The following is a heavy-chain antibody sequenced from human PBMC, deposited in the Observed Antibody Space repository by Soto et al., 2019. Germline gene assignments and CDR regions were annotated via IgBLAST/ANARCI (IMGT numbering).Heavy chain of an antibody. V-gene: IGHV4-59*01. CDR3: ARQWLSYAFDI. D-gene: IGHD6-19*01. J-gene: IGHJ3*02. CDR1: GGSISTYY. CDR2: IYYSGST. Sequence: SETLSLTCTVSGGSISTYYWSWIRQPPGKGLEWIGYIYYSGSTKYNPSLKSRVTISVDTSKNQFSLKLNSVTAADTAVYYCARQWLSYAFDIWGQGTKVTVSS.